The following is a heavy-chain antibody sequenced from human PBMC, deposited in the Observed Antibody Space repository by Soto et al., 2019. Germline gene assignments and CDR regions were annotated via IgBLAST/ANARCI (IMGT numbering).Heavy chain of an antibody. CDR1: GYTFTSYG. D-gene: IGHD3-10*01. Sequence: GASVQVSCKASGYTFTSYGISWVRQAPGQGLERMGWISAYNGNTNYAQKLQGRVTMTTDTSTSTAYMELRSLRSDDTAVYYCAHTTGGSGSSYYYYYMDVWGKGTTVTVSS. CDR2: ISAYNGNT. J-gene: IGHJ6*03. V-gene: IGHV1-18*01. CDR3: AHTTGGSGSSYYYYYMDV.